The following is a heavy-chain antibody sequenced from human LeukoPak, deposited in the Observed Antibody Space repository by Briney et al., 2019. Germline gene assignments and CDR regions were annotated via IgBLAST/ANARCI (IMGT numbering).Heavy chain of an antibody. D-gene: IGHD2-8*01. Sequence: ASVKVSCKVSGYTLTELSMHWVRQAPGKGLEWMGGFDPEDGETIYAQKFQGRVTMAEDTSTDTAYMELSSLRSEDTAVYYCVRGRGNGRPENYFDYWGQGTLVTVSS. J-gene: IGHJ4*02. CDR1: GYTLTELS. V-gene: IGHV1-24*01. CDR2: FDPEDGET. CDR3: VRGRGNGRPENYFDY.